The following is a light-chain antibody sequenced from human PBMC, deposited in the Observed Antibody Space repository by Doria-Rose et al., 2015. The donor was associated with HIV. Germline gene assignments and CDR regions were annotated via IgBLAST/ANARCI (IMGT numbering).Light chain of an antibody. CDR2: TVS. V-gene: IGKV1-39*01. CDR1: QTIGNF. Sequence: VTFTCRASQTIGNFLNWYQQKPGTAPKLLIYTVSKLQTGVPSRFSGSGSGTVFTLTISSLQPEDFATYYCQQSYGTFGQGTKLEIK. J-gene: IGKJ2*01. CDR3: QQSYGT.